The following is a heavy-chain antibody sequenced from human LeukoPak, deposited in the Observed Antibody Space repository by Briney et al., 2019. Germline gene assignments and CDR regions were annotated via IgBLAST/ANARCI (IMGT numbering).Heavy chain of an antibody. CDR1: GGSISSNSYF. V-gene: IGHV4-39*07. Sequence: SETLSLTCTVSGGSISSNSYFWPWIRQPPGKGLEWIGSINHSGSTWYNPSLKSRVTISVDTSKNQFSLRLSSVTAADTAVYYCARDRGYSYGSIDYWGQGTLVTVSS. D-gene: IGHD5-18*01. CDR2: INHSGST. J-gene: IGHJ4*02. CDR3: ARDRGYSYGSIDY.